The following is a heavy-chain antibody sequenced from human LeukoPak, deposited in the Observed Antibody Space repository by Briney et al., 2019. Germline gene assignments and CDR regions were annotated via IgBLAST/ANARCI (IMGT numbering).Heavy chain of an antibody. Sequence: ASVKVSCKASGYTFTSYAMNWVRQAPGQGLEWMGWINTNTGNPTYAQGFTGRFVFSLDTSVSTAYLQISSLKAEDTAVYYCAREFMTIAAAGTNYYYYMDVWGKGTTVTVSS. CDR1: GYTFTSYA. CDR2: INTNTGNP. D-gene: IGHD6-13*01. J-gene: IGHJ6*03. V-gene: IGHV7-4-1*02. CDR3: AREFMTIAAAGTNYYYYMDV.